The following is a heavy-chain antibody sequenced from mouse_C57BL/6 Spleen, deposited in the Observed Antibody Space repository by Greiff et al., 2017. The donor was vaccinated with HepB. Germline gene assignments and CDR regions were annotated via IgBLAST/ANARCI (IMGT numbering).Heavy chain of an antibody. J-gene: IGHJ3*01. CDR1: GYAFSSYW. V-gene: IGHV1-80*01. CDR2: IYPGDGDT. CDR3: ARWDYGDRKGWFAY. Sequence: VKLVESGAELVKPGASVKISCKASGYAFSSYWMNWVKQRPGKGLEWIGQIYPGDGDTNYNGKFKGKATLTADKSSSTAYMQLSSLTSEDSAVYFCARWDYGDRKGWFAYWGQGTLVTVSA. D-gene: IGHD2-13*01.